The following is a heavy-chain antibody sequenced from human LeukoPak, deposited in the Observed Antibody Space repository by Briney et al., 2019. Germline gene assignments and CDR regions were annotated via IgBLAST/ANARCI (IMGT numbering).Heavy chain of an antibody. Sequence: ASVKVSCKASGYTFTGYYMHWVRQAPGQGLEWMGWINPNSGGTNYAQKFQGWVTMTRDTSISTAYMELSRLRSDDTAVYYCARGSGWYEGYYYSGMDVWGQGTTVTVSS. D-gene: IGHD6-19*01. CDR1: GYTFTGYY. J-gene: IGHJ6*02. CDR2: INPNSGGT. V-gene: IGHV1-2*04. CDR3: ARGSGWYEGYYYSGMDV.